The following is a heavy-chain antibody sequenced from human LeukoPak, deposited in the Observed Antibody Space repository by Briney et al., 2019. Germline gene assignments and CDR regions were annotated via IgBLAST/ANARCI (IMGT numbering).Heavy chain of an antibody. D-gene: IGHD3-16*01. V-gene: IGHV1-69*01. Sequence: SVKLSCKASGGTFSSYAISWVRQAPGHGLEWMGGIITNNGTTNYAQKLQGRVTMTADESTSTAYMELSSLRSEDTAVYYCARDQSCSYGQAPYWYFDLWGRGTLVTVS. CDR2: IITNNGTT. CDR3: ARDQSCSYGQAPYWYFDL. J-gene: IGHJ2*01. CDR1: GGTFSSYA.